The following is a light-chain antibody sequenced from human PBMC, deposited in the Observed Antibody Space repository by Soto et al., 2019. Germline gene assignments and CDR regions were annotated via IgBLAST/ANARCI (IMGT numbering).Light chain of an antibody. J-gene: IGKJ4*01. CDR2: ASS. CDR1: QNVANN. V-gene: IGKV3D-15*01. CDR3: QQYYHWGLS. Sequence: VMTQSPATLSVSPGEGVTLFCRASQNVANNIAWYQVKPAQPPRLLIYASSTRATGIPATFSGSGSETQFSLTIISLQSEDSAVYYCQQYYHWGLSFGGGTKVEI.